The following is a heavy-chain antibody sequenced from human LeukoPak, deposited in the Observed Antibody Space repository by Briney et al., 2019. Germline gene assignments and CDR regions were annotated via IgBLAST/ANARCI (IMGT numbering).Heavy chain of an antibody. D-gene: IGHD1-26*01. J-gene: IGHJ4*02. CDR2: IWYDGSNK. CDR1: GFTFSSYG. CDR3: ARDEGGSYDY. V-gene: IGHV3-33*01. Sequence: GRSLRLSCAASGFTFSSYGMHWVRQAPGKGLEWVAVIWYDGSNKYYADSEKGRFTISRDNSKNTLYLQMNSLRAEDTAVYYCARDEGGSYDYWGQGTLVTVSS.